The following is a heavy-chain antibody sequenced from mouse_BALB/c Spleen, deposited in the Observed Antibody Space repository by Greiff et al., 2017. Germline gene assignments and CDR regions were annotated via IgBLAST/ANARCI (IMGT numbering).Heavy chain of an antibody. CDR3: ARRDYLDY. CDR1: GFTFSSYT. J-gene: IGHJ2*01. Sequence: EVMLVESGGGLVQPGGSLKLSCAASGFTFSSYTMSWVRQTPEKRLEWVAYISNGGGSTYYPDTVKGRFTISRDNAKNTLYLQMSSLKSEDTAMYYCARRDYLDYWGQGTTLTVSS. V-gene: IGHV5-12-2*01. CDR2: ISNGGGST.